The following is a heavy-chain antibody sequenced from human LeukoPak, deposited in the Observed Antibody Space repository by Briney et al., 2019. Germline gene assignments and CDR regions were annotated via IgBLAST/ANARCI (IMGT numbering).Heavy chain of an antibody. V-gene: IGHV4-59*08. CDR1: GGSISSYY. CDR2: IYYSGST. Sequence: PSETLSLTCTVSGGSISSYYWSWIRQPPGKGLEWIGYIYYSGSTNYNPSLKSRVTISVDTSKNQFSLKLSSVTAADTAVYYCARLPTVVKYGMDVWGQGTTVTVSS. J-gene: IGHJ6*02. CDR3: ARLPTVVKYGMDV. D-gene: IGHD4-23*01.